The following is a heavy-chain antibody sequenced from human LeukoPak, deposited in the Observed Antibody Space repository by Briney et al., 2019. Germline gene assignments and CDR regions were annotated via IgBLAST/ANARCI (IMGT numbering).Heavy chain of an antibody. CDR1: GFTFSSYA. J-gene: IGHJ6*02. CDR2: ISGSGGST. CDR3: AKDTGDYYDSSGYYYPIGYYYYGMDV. V-gene: IGHV3-23*01. Sequence: GGFLRLSCAASGFTFSSYAMSWVRQAPGKGLEWVSAISGSGGSTYYADSVKGRFTISRDNSKNTLYLQMNSLRAEDTAVYYCAKDTGDYYDSSGYYYPIGYYYYGMDVWGQGTTVTVSS. D-gene: IGHD3-22*01.